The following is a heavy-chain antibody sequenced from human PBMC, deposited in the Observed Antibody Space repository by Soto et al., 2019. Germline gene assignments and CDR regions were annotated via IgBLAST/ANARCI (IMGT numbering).Heavy chain of an antibody. V-gene: IGHV4-59*01. CDR1: GGSISSYY. J-gene: IGHJ2*01. CDR3: AKGGGTSSTSAWYFEL. D-gene: IGHD6-6*01. CDR2: IYYTGST. Sequence: QVQLQESGPGLVKPSETLSLTCTVSGGSISSYYWSWIRQPPGKGLEWIGYIYYTGSTNYNPSLKSRVTISADTSKKQFSLKLSSVTAADTAVYYCAKGGGTSSTSAWYFELWGRGALVTVSS.